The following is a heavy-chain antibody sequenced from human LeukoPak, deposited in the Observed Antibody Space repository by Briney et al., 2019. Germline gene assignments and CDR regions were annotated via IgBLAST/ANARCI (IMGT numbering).Heavy chain of an antibody. D-gene: IGHD2-15*01. CDR1: GGSISSYY. CDR3: ARAAVAATRHSPGRYYYYGMDV. V-gene: IGHV4-59*01. CDR2: IYYSGST. J-gene: IGHJ6*04. Sequence: SETLSLTCTVSGGSISSYYWSWIRQPPGKGLEWIGYIYYSGSTNYNPSLKSRVTISVDTSKNRFSLKLSSVTAADTAVYYCARAAVAATRHSPGRYYYYGMDVWGKGTTVTVSS.